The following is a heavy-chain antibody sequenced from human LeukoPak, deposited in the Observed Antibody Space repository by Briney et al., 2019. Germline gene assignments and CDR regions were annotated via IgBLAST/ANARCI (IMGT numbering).Heavy chain of an antibody. CDR3: ARTYYDILTGYYM. CDR2: IYHSGST. V-gene: IGHV4-38-2*02. CDR1: GGSLSSGYY. Sequence: PSETLSLTCTVSGGSLSSGYYWGWIRQPPGKGLEWIGSIYHSGSTYYNPSLKSRVTISVDTSKNQFSLKLSSVTAADTALYYCARTYYDILTGYYMWGQGTLVTVSS. J-gene: IGHJ4*02. D-gene: IGHD3-9*01.